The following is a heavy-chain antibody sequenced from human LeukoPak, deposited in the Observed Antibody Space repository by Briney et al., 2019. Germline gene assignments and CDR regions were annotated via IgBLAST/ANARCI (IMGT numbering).Heavy chain of an antibody. CDR1: GFTFSSYG. CDR3: ARGYCSGGSCDYFDY. D-gene: IGHD2-15*01. Sequence: PGGSLRLSCAASGFTFSSYGMHWVRQAPGKGLEWVAVIWYDGSNKYYADSVKGRFTISRDNSKNTLYLQMNSLRAEDTAVYYCARGYCSGGSCDYFDYXGXXTLVTVSS. CDR2: IWYDGSNK. J-gene: IGHJ4*01. V-gene: IGHV3-33*01.